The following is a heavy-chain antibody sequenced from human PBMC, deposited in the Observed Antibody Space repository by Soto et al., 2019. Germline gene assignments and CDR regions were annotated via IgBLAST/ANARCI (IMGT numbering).Heavy chain of an antibody. V-gene: IGHV1-8*01. CDR1: GYTFTSYD. Sequence: AASVKVSCKASGYTFTSYDINWVRQATGQGLEYLGWMNPNSGNTGYVQKFQGRVTMTRDTSISTAYMELSSLRSEDTAVYYCARGGSLYWYFDLWGRGTLVTVSS. J-gene: IGHJ2*01. D-gene: IGHD1-26*01. CDR2: MNPNSGNT. CDR3: ARGGSLYWYFDL.